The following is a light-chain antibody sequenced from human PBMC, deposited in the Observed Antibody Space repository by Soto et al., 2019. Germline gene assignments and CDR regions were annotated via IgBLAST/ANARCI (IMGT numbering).Light chain of an antibody. Sequence: QSVLTHPASVSGSPGQSITISCTGTRSVVGFYNSVSWYQHHPGKAPKLIIYDVFNRSSGVSSRFSGSKSDNTASLTISGLQAEDEADYYCKSYTSRSTYVFGTGTKVTVL. CDR3: KSYTSRSTYV. CDR2: DVF. J-gene: IGLJ1*01. V-gene: IGLV2-14*03. CDR1: RSVVGFYNS.